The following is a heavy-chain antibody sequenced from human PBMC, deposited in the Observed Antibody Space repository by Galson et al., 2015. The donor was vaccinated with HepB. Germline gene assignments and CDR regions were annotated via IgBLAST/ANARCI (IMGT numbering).Heavy chain of an antibody. CDR3: AHRLVGNAVDY. CDR2: IYWNDDK. CDR1: GFSLNTNGEG. V-gene: IGHV2-5*01. J-gene: IGHJ4*02. Sequence: PALVKPTQTLTLTCTFSGFSLNTNGEGVGWIRQPPGKALEWLALIYWNDDKRYSPSLESRLTLTKDTSKNQVVLTMTNMDPVDTATYYCAHRLVGNAVDYWGQGTLVAVSS. D-gene: IGHD1-1*01.